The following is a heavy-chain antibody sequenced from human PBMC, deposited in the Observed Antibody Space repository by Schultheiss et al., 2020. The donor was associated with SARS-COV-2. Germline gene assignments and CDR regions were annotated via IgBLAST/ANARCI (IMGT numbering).Heavy chain of an antibody. J-gene: IGHJ5*02. CDR3: ARVAVTTGWFDP. CDR1: GGSISSGYY. CDR2: IYHSGST. V-gene: IGHV4-38-2*02. Sequence: SETLSLTCTVSGGSISSGYYWGWIRQPPGKGLEWIGSIYHSGSTYYNPSLKSRVTISVDTSKNHFSLRLSSVTAADTAMYYCARVAVTTGWFDPWGQGTLVTVSS. D-gene: IGHD4-17*01.